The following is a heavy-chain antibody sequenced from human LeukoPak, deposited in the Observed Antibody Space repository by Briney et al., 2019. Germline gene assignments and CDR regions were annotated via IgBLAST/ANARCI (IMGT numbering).Heavy chain of an antibody. CDR3: ARDPGDYFGGY. Sequence: GGSLRLSCAASGFTFSSYWMSWVRQAPGKGLEWVANIKQDGSEKYYVDSVKGRFTISRDNAKNSLYLQMNSLRAEDTAVFYYARDPGDYFGGYWGQGTLVTVSS. CDR1: GFTFSSYW. J-gene: IGHJ4*02. V-gene: IGHV3-7*01. CDR2: IKQDGSEK. D-gene: IGHD4-17*01.